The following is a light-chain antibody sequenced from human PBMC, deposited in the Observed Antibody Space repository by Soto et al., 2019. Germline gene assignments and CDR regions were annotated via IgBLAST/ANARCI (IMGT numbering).Light chain of an antibody. CDR3: QQLSTYPWT. V-gene: IGKV1-9*01. Sequence: DIQLTQSPSFLSASVGDRVTITCRASQGISSYLAWFQHKPGKATKVLIYAASTLQSGVPSRFSGSGSGTEFTLTISSLQPEDFATYYCQQLSTYPWTFGQGTKVEIK. CDR2: AAS. CDR1: QGISSY. J-gene: IGKJ1*01.